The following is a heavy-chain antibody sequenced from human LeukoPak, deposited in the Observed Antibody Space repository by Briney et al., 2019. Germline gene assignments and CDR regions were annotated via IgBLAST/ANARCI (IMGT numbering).Heavy chain of an antibody. D-gene: IGHD4-23*01. J-gene: IGHJ4*02. CDR2: ISYDGSNK. V-gene: IGHV3-30*04. CDR1: GFTFSSYA. Sequence: PGGSLRLSCAASGFTFSSYAMHWVRQAPGKGLEWVAVISYDGSNKYYADSVKGRFTISRDNSKNTLYLQMNSLRAEDTAVYYCAKIGGNVVYWGQGTRVHVSS. CDR3: AKIGGNVVY.